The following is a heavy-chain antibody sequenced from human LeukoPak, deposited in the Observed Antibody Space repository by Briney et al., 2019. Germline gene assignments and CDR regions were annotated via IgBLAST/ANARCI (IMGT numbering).Heavy chain of an antibody. CDR3: ARDLLYYYDSSGYPEGGY. J-gene: IGHJ4*02. CDR2: ISAYNGNT. D-gene: IGHD3-22*01. Sequence: ASVKVSCKASGYTFTSYGISWVRPAPGQGLEWMGWISAYNGNTNYAQKLQGRVTMTTDTSTSTAYMELRSLRSDDTAVYYCARDLLYYYDSSGYPEGGYWGQGTLVTVSS. V-gene: IGHV1-18*01. CDR1: GYTFTSYG.